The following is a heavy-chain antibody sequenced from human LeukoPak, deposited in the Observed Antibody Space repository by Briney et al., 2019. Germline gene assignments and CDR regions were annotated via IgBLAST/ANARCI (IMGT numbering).Heavy chain of an antibody. CDR3: ASLRVATITGDY. Sequence: PGGSLRLSCAASGFTFSSYGMHWVRQAPGKGLEWVAVISYDGSNKYYADSVKGRFTISRDNSKNTLYLQMNSLRAEDTAVYYCASLRVATITGDYWGQGPLVTVAS. J-gene: IGHJ4*02. CDR2: ISYDGSNK. D-gene: IGHD5-24*01. V-gene: IGHV3-30*03. CDR1: GFTFSSYG.